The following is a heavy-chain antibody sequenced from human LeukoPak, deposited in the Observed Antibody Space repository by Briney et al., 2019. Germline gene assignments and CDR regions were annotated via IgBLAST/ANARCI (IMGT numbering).Heavy chain of an antibody. J-gene: IGHJ4*02. CDR3: ASFRGSRGFDY. D-gene: IGHD2-2*01. Sequence: SETLSLTCAVYGGSFSGYYWSWIRQPPGKGLEWIGEINHSGSTNYNPSLKSRVTISVDTPKNQFSLKLSSVTAADTAVYYCASFRGSRGFDYWGQGTLVTVSS. CDR1: GGSFSGYY. CDR2: INHSGST. V-gene: IGHV4-34*01.